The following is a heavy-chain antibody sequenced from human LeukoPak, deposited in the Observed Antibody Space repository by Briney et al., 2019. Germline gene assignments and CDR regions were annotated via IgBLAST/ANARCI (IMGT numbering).Heavy chain of an antibody. CDR2: ISGSGGST. V-gene: IGHV3-23*01. Sequence: GGSLRLSCAASGFTFSSYAMSWVRQAPGKGLEWVSAISGSGGSTYYADSVKGRFTISRDNSKSTLYLQMNSLRAEDTAVYYCAKGVYYYDSSGYSNWGQGTLVTVSS. D-gene: IGHD3-22*01. CDR3: AKGVYYYDSSGYSN. J-gene: IGHJ4*02. CDR1: GFTFSSYA.